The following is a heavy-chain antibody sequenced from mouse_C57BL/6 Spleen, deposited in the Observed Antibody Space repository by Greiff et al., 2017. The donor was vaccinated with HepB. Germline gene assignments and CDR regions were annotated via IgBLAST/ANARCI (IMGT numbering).Heavy chain of an antibody. J-gene: IGHJ3*01. D-gene: IGHD2-2*01. CDR1: GFTFSDYG. CDR3: AREGSMVTRAWFAY. CDR2: ISSGSSTI. V-gene: IGHV5-17*01. Sequence: EVNLVESGGGLVKPGGSLKLSCAASGFTFSDYGMHWVRQAPEKGLEWVAYISSGSSTIYYADTVKGRFTISRDNAKNTLFLQMTSLRSEDTAMYYCAREGSMVTRAWFAYWGQGTLVTVSA.